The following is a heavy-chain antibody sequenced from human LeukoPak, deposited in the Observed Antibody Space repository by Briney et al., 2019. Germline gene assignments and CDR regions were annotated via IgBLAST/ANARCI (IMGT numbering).Heavy chain of an antibody. D-gene: IGHD1-1*01. Sequence: GASVKVSCKTSEYTFTGYYMHWVRQAPGQGLEWMGWINPNSGDTNYAQKFQGRVTMTRDTSITTAYMELSRLRSDDTAVYYCARGRYNWNDGYYYYMDVWGKGTTVTISS. CDR2: INPNSGDT. J-gene: IGHJ6*03. V-gene: IGHV1-2*02. CDR1: EYTFTGYY. CDR3: ARGRYNWNDGYYYYMDV.